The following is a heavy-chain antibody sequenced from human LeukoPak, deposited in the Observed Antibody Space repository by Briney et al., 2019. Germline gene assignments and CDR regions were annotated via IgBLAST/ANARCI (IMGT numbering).Heavy chain of an antibody. CDR2: IYRSGST. Sequence: SETLSLTCSVSDYSISSGYYWGWIRQPPGKGPEWVGSIYRSGSTYCNPSLKSRVTISVDTSKNQFSLKLSSVTAADTAVYYCARDRLQLQSWGQGTLVTVSS. V-gene: IGHV4-38-2*02. CDR3: ARDRLQLQS. CDR1: DYSISSGYY. J-gene: IGHJ5*02. D-gene: IGHD5-24*01.